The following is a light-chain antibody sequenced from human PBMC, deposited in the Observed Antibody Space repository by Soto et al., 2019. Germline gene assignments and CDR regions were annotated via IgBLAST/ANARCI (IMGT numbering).Light chain of an antibody. CDR3: CSYTGSYTVL. CDR1: SSDIGNYLY. Sequence: QSALTQPRSVSGSPGRSVTISCTGTSSDIGNYLYVSWYQQHPGKAPKLMIYDVSRRPSGVPDRFSGSKSGNTASLTISGLQADDEADYWCCSYTGSYTVLFGGGTKVTVL. CDR2: DVS. V-gene: IGLV2-11*01. J-gene: IGLJ2*01.